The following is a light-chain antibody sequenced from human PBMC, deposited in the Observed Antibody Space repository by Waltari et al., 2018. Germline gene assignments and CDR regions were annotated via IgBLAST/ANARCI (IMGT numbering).Light chain of an antibody. J-gene: IGLJ2*01. Sequence: QSVLTQPPSTSGTPGPPVTIPCSGSGSNIGSNVVNRYQQVPGTAPKLPIYSNNQRPSGVPDRFSGSKSATSASLAISGLQSEDEADYYCTAWDESLVGRLFGGGTKMTVL. CDR1: GSNIGSNV. CDR2: SNN. V-gene: IGLV1-44*01. CDR3: TAWDESLVGRL.